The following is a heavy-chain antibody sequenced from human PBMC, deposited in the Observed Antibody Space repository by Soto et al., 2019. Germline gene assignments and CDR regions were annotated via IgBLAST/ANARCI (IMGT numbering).Heavy chain of an antibody. D-gene: IGHD3-3*01. CDR3: ARGNDFWSGYPLHYYGMDV. V-gene: IGHV3-30-3*01. CDR2: ISYDGSNK. CDR1: GFTFSSYA. J-gene: IGHJ6*02. Sequence: QVQLVESGGGVVQPGRSLRLSCAASGFTFSSYAMHWVRQAPGKGLEWVAVISYDGSNKYYADSVKGRFTISRDNSKNTLYLQMNSLRAEDTAVYYCARGNDFWSGYPLHYYGMDVWGQGTTVTVSS.